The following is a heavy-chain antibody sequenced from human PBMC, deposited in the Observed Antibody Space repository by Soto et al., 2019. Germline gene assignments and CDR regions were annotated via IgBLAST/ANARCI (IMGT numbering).Heavy chain of an antibody. CDR3: ARQGFGQLHGLVDV. CDR2: IHPSGTA. D-gene: IGHD3-10*01. V-gene: IGHV4-4*09. J-gene: IGHJ6*02. Sequence: SETLSLTCSVPGGSITSHYCSWFRQPPGKGLEWIGYIHPSGTAYYNPSLESRVTMSVDTSRTQFSLEVSSVTAADTALYYCARQGFGQLHGLVDVWGPGTTVT. CDR1: GGSITSHY.